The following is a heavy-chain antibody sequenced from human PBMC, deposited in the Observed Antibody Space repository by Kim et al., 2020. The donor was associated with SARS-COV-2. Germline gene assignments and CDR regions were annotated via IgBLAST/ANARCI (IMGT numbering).Heavy chain of an antibody. CDR2: ITSKTDGGTT. CDR1: GFTFSNDW. D-gene: IGHD2-15*01. V-gene: IGHV3-15*01. CDR3: THCSGGSCYFVY. J-gene: IGHJ4*02. Sequence: GGSLRLSCAASGFTFSNDWMSWVRQAPGKGLEWVGRITSKTDGGTTDYSAPVKGRFTISRDDSKNTLYLQMNSLKTEDTAVYYCTHCSGGSCYFVYWGQG.